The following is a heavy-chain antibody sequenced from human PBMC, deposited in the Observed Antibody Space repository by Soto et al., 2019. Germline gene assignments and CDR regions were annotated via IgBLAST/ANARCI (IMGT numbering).Heavy chain of an antibody. CDR3: ARHYNTGAFFDY. CDR1: GGSISSSHY. D-gene: IGHD1-20*01. CDR2: VFYSGCP. J-gene: IGHJ4*02. Sequence: QLQLQESGPGLVKSSETLSLTCTVSGGSISSSHYWGWIRQPPGKGLEWIGSVFYSGCPYYSPSFKSRITISVDTSKNQFSLRVRSVTATDTAVYFCARHYNTGAFFDYWGQGNLVTVSS. V-gene: IGHV4-39*01.